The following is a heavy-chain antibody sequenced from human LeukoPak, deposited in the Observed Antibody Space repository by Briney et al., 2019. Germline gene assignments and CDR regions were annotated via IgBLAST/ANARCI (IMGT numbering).Heavy chain of an antibody. Sequence: GRSLRLSCAASGFTFDDYAMHWVRQVPGKGLEWVSSISWNSDSKDYGDSVKGRFTISRDNAKNSLYLQMRSLSAEDTAVYYCAKLDPRGNGNNLDTFDVWGQGTMVTVSS. CDR3: AKLDPRGNGNNLDTFDV. J-gene: IGHJ3*01. CDR2: ISWNSDSK. D-gene: IGHD1-1*01. CDR1: GFTFDDYA. V-gene: IGHV3-9*01.